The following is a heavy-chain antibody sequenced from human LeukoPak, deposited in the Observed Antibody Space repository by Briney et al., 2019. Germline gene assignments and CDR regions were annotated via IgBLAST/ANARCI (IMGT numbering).Heavy chain of an antibody. V-gene: IGHV3-53*01. CDR3: ARDLPSYDYVRGSYRRDAFDI. D-gene: IGHD3-16*02. CDR1: GFTVSSNY. Sequence: GGSPRLSCAASGFTVSSNYMSWVRQAPGKGLEWVSVIYSGGSTYYADSVKGRFTISRDNSKNTLYLQMNSLRAEDTAVYYCARDLPSYDYVRGSYRRDAFDIWGQGTMVTVSS. CDR2: IYSGGST. J-gene: IGHJ3*02.